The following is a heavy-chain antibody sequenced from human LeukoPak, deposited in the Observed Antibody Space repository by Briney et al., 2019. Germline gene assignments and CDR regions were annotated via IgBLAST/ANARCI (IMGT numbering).Heavy chain of an antibody. CDR1: GFTLSTHG. V-gene: IGHV3-30*02. D-gene: IGHD3-10*01. CDR3: AKEGDYYGSGSYRDGFDI. CDR2: IRYDGINK. J-gene: IGHJ3*02. Sequence: PGGSLRLSCAASGFTLSTHGMHWVRQAPGKGLEWVAFIRYDGINKYYADSVKGRFTISRDSFKNTLYLQMNSLRPEDTAVYYCAKEGDYYGSGSYRDGFDIWGQGTRATVS.